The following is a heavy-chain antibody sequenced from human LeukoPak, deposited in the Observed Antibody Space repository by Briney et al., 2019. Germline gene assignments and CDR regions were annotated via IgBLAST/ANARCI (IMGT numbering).Heavy chain of an antibody. CDR3: AAEGYYYDSSGYYYETYYYYGMDV. Sequence: SETLSLTCAVYGGSFSGYYWSWIRQPPGKGLEWIGEINHSGSTNYNPSLKSRVTISVDTSKNQFSLKLSSVTAADTAVYYCAAEGYYYDSSGYYYETYYYYGMDVWGQGTTVTVFS. CDR1: GGSFSGYY. D-gene: IGHD3-22*01. V-gene: IGHV4-34*01. J-gene: IGHJ6*02. CDR2: INHSGST.